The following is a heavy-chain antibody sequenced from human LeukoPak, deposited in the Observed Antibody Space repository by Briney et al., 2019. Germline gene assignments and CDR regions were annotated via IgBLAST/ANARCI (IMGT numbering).Heavy chain of an antibody. J-gene: IGHJ6*03. CDR2: VYHGDSV. CDR1: GYSISNGYY. V-gene: IGHV4-38-2*01. Sequence: WETLSLTCAVFGYSISNGYYWVWIRQPPGKGLEWIDSVYHGDSVYYNTALESRVSMSVDTSKNQFSLKLSFVTAADTAVYYCARQHDSYYYYYIDVWGSGTTVTVSS. CDR3: ARQHDSYYYYYIDV.